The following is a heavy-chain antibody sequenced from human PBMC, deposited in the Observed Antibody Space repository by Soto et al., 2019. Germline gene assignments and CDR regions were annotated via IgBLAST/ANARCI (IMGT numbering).Heavy chain of an antibody. D-gene: IGHD6-13*01. V-gene: IGHV4-59*01. CDR2: IYYSGST. J-gene: IGHJ4*02. CDR1: GGSISSYY. Sequence: QVQLQESGPGLVKPSETLSLTCTVSGGSISSYYWSWIRQPPGKGLEWIGYIYYSGSTNYNPSLKSRVTISVDTSKNQFSLKLSSVTAADTAVYYCARAEGGYSSSWCHFDYWGQGTLVTVSS. CDR3: ARAEGGYSSSWCHFDY.